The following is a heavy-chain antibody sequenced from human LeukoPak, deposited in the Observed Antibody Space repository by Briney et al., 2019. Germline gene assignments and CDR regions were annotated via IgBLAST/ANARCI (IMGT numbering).Heavy chain of an antibody. CDR3: ARAGRREPFDY. CDR2: VNPNNGGT. CDR1: GYTFTGYY. J-gene: IGHJ4*02. Sequence: ASVKVSCKASGYTFTGYYMHWVRQAPGQGLEWMGWVNPNNGGTNYAQKFQGRVTMTRDTSISTAYMELSRLRSDDTAVYYCARAGRREPFDYWGQGTLVTVSS. D-gene: IGHD1-26*01. V-gene: IGHV1-2*02.